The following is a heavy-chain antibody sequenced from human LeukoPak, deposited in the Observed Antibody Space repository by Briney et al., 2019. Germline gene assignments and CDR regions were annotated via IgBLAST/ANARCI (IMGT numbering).Heavy chain of an antibody. J-gene: IGHJ3*02. D-gene: IGHD5-18*01. CDR3: AADQGYSYGRAGFDI. Sequence: SVKVSCKASGFTFTRSAMQWVRQARGQRLEWIGWIVVGSGNTNYAQKFQERVTITRDMSTSTAYMELSSLRSEDTAVYYCAADQGYSYGRAGFDIWGQGTMVTVSS. CDR2: IVVGSGNT. V-gene: IGHV1-58*02. CDR1: GFTFTRSA.